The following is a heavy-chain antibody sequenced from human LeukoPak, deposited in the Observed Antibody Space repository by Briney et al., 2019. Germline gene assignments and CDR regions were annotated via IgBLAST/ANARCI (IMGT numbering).Heavy chain of an antibody. D-gene: IGHD3-16*02. CDR2: IYVTGT. CDR3: ARHIGGGIEDMDV. J-gene: IGHJ6*03. Sequence: SETLSLTCTVSGGSIGTYYWSWIRQSPGKGLEWIGYIYVTGTRYNPYLQSRVTISVDRSRNQFFLKMSPVTAADTAVYYCARHIGGGIEDMDVWGKGTKVIVSS. CDR1: GGSIGTYY. V-gene: IGHV4-59*08.